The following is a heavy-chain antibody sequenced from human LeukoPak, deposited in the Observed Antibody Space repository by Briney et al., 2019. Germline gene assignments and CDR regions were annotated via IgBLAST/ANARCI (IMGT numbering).Heavy chain of an antibody. V-gene: IGHV3-15*01. J-gene: IGHJ4*02. CDR2: IKSKTDGGTT. CDR3: TIDYGDYEGDYYFDY. CDR1: GFTFSDVW. Sequence: GGSLRLSCAASGFTFSDVWMSWVRQAPGKGLEWVGRIKSKTDGGTTDYAAPVKGRFTISRDDSKSTLYLQMNSLKTEDTAVYYCTIDYGDYEGDYYFDYWGQGTLGTVSS. D-gene: IGHD4-17*01.